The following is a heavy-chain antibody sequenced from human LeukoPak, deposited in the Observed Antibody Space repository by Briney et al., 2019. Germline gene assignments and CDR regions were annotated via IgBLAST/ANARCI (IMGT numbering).Heavy chain of an antibody. D-gene: IGHD2/OR15-2a*01. CDR1: GFTFSSYG. V-gene: IGHV3-23*01. CDR3: ATNRIYYFDY. CDR2: ISGSGGST. Sequence: GGSLRLSCAASGFTFSSYGMSWVRQAPGKGLEWVSAISGSGGSTYYADSVKGRFTISRDNSKNTLYLQMNSLRAEDTAVYYCATNRIYYFDYWGQGTLVTVSS. J-gene: IGHJ4*02.